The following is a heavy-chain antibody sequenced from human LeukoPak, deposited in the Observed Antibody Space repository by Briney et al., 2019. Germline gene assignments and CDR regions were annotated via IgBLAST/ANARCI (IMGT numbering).Heavy chain of an antibody. D-gene: IGHD3-10*01. Sequence: SVKVSCKCSTGAFDHYAVNSVRQAPGHGVEWMGAIIPIFETTHYAPKFQGRITIAEDGYTGTDYMDLRSVRSEDTAIYYCARSLRVSGDFDYWGQGTQVIAS. CDR1: TGAFDHYA. CDR3: ARSLRVSGDFDY. V-gene: IGHV1-69*01. J-gene: IGHJ4*02. CDR2: IIPIFETT.